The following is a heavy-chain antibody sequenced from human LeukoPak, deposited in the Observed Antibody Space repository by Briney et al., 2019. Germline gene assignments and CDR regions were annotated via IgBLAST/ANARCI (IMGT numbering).Heavy chain of an antibody. D-gene: IGHD4-17*01. CDR3: ANNYGDYVPLDS. CDR1: GFTFSAYA. CDR2: ISARGGRT. V-gene: IGHV3-23*01. Sequence: PGGSLRLSCAASGFTFSAYAMGWVRQAPGKGLEWVSAISARGGRTYYADSVKGRFTISRDNSQHTVYLQLNSLRAEDTAIYYCANNYGDYVPLDSWGQGTLVTVST. J-gene: IGHJ4*02.